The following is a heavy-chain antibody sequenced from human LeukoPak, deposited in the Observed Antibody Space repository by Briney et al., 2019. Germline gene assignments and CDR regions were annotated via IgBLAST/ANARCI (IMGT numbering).Heavy chain of an antibody. CDR3: ANPRRGYDSSGYYYQGFDY. CDR1: GFTFSSYA. J-gene: IGHJ4*02. CDR2: ISGSGGST. V-gene: IGHV3-23*01. D-gene: IGHD3-22*01. Sequence: PGGSLRLSCAASGFTFSSYAMSWVRQAPGKGLEWVSAISGSGGSTNYADSVKGRFTISRDNSKNTLYLQMNSLRAEDTAVYYCANPRRGYDSSGYYYQGFDYWGQGTLVTVSS.